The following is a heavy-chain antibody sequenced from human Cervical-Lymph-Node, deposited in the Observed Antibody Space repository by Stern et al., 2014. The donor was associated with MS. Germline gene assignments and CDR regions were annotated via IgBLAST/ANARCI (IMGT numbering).Heavy chain of an antibody. D-gene: IGHD2-15*01. CDR2: INPNSGGT. CDR3: AREGFCSGSTCYSTNY. J-gene: IGHJ4*02. Sequence: QLVQSGAEVKKPGASVKVSCKASGYTFIAYYLHWVRQAPGQGLEWMGWINPNSGGTKYAQKFQGWVTMTRDPSISTAYMELSRLRSDDTAVYYCAREGFCSGSTCYSTNYWGQGTPVTVSS. CDR1: GYTFIAYY. V-gene: IGHV1-2*04.